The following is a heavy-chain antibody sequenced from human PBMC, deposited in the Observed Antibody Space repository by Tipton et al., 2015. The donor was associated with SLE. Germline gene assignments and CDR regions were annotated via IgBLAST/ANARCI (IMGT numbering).Heavy chain of an antibody. V-gene: IGHV3-33*06. CDR1: GFTFSSYG. D-gene: IGHD6-19*01. J-gene: IGHJ4*02. CDR3: AKGLIAVAGPDY. CDR2: IWYDGSNK. Sequence: SLRLSCAASGFTFSSYGMHWVRQAPGKGLEWVAVIWYDGSNKYYADSVKGRFTISRDNSKNTLYLQMNSLRAEDTAVYYCAKGLIAVAGPDYWGQGTLVTATS.